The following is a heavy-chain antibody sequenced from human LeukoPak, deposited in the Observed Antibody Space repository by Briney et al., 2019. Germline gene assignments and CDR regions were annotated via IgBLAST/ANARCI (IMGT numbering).Heavy chain of an antibody. CDR3: ARVYYGSGSYPSGNY. D-gene: IGHD3-10*01. J-gene: IGHJ4*02. CDR1: GYSFTSYW. Sequence: GESLKISCKGSGYSFTSYWIGWVRQMPGKGLGWMGIIYPGDSDTRYSPSFQGKVTISADKSISTAYLQWSSLKASDTAMYYCARVYYGSGSYPSGNYWGQGTLVTVSS. CDR2: IYPGDSDT. V-gene: IGHV5-51*01.